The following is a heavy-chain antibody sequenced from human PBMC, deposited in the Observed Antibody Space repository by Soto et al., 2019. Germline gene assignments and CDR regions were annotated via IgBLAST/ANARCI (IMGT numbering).Heavy chain of an antibody. CDR3: AREVHLGELSAFDI. CDR2: ISSSSSYI. Sequence: GGSLRLSCAASGFTFSSYSMNWVRQAPGKGLEWVSSISSSSSYIYYADSVKGRFTISRDNAKNSLYLQMNSLRAEDTAVYYCAREVHLGELSAFDIWGQGTMVTVSS. CDR1: GFTFSSYS. V-gene: IGHV3-21*01. J-gene: IGHJ3*02. D-gene: IGHD3-16*02.